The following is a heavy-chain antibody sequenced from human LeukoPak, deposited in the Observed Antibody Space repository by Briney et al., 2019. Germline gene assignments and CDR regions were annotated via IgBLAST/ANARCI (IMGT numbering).Heavy chain of an antibody. CDR3: ARVKLEYYRSDPPHFDY. CDR2: IYYSGST. V-gene: IGHV4-39*07. D-gene: IGHD3-10*01. J-gene: IGHJ4*02. Sequence: SETLSLTCTVSGGSISSSSYYWGWIRQPPGKGLEWIRSIYYSGSTYYNPSLKSRVTISVDTSKNQFSLKLSSVTAADTAVYYCARVKLEYYRSDPPHFDYWGQGTLVTVSS. CDR1: GGSISSSSYY.